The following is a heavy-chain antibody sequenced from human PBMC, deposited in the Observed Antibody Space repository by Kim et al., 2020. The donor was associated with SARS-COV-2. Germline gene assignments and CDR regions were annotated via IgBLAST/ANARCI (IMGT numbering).Heavy chain of an antibody. CDR3: ARAAAAGPGGYYYGMDV. CDR1: GDSVSSNSAA. CDR2: TYYRSKWYN. J-gene: IGHJ6*02. V-gene: IGHV6-1*01. Sequence: SQTLSLTCAISGDSVSSNSAAWNWIRQSPSRGLEWLGRTYYRSKWYNDYAVSVKSRITINPDTSKNQFSLQLNSVTPEDTAVYYCARAAAAGPGGYYYGMDVWGQGTTVTVSS. D-gene: IGHD6-13*01.